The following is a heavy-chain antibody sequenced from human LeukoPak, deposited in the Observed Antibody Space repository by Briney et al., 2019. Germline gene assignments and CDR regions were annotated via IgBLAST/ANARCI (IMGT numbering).Heavy chain of an antibody. D-gene: IGHD2-21*01. J-gene: IGHJ4*02. V-gene: IGHV1-8*03. CDR3: ARAGYCGGKWYWFDY. Sequence: GASVNLSCKASGYTFTSYDTNWVRQATGQGLEWMGWMNPNSGNTGYAQTFQGRVTITRNTSISTAYMQLARLTPEDRAVDYCARAGYCGGKWYWFDYGGQGTLVTVSS. CDR1: GYTFTSYD. CDR2: MNPNSGNT.